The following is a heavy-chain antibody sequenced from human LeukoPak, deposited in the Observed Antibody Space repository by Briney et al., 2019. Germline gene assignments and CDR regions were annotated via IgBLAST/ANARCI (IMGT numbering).Heavy chain of an antibody. D-gene: IGHD1-20*01. CDR3: ARGPYNWKYDY. J-gene: IGHJ4*02. V-gene: IGHV4-34*01. Sequence: PSETLSLTCAVYGGSFSGYYWSWIRQPPGKGLEWIGEINHSGSTNYNPSLKSRVTISVDTSKNQFSLKLSSVTAADTAVYYCARGPYNWKYDYWGQGTLVTVSS. CDR2: INHSGST. CDR1: GGSFSGYY.